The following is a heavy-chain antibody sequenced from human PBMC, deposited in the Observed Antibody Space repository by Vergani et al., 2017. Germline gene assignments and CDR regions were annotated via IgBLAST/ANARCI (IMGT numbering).Heavy chain of an antibody. V-gene: IGHV3-48*01. D-gene: IGHD2-2*01. CDR3: ARDVRYCSSTSCNRYYYYYMDV. CDR2: ISSSSSTI. J-gene: IGHJ6*03. CDR1: GFTFSSYS. Sequence: EVQLVESGGGLVQPGGSLRLSCAASGFTFSSYSMNWVRQAPGKGLEWVSYISSSSSTIYYADSVKGRFTISRDNAKNSLYLQMNSLRAEDTAVYYCARDVRYCSSTSCNRYYYYYMDVWGKGTTVTVSS.